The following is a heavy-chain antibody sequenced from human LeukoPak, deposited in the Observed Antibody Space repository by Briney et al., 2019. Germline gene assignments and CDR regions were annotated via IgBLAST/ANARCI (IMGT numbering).Heavy chain of an antibody. V-gene: IGHV3-11*01. Sequence: GGSLRLSCAASGFTFSDNYMSWIRQAPGKGLEWVSYISSSGDTIYYADSVKGRFTISRDNAKNSLCLQMNSLRADDTAVYYCAKGAGLRDNYFDSWGQGTLVTVSS. CDR2: ISSSGDTI. CDR3: AKGAGLRDNYFDS. J-gene: IGHJ4*02. D-gene: IGHD3-16*01. CDR1: GFTFSDNY.